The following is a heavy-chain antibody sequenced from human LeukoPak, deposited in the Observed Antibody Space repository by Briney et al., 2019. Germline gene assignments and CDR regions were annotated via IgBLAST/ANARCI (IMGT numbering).Heavy chain of an antibody. Sequence: GGSPRLSCAASGFTFDDYGMSWVRQAPGKGLEWVTGINWNGGSTGYADSVKGRFTISRDNAKNSLYLQMNSLRAEDTALYHCARNAVAGTFYYYMDVWGKGTTVTVSS. V-gene: IGHV3-20*01. J-gene: IGHJ6*03. D-gene: IGHD6-19*01. CDR3: ARNAVAGTFYYYMDV. CDR2: INWNGGST. CDR1: GFTFDDYG.